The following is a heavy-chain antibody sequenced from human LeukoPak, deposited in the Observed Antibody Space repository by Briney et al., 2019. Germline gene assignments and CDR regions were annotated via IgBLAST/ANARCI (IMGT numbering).Heavy chain of an antibody. CDR2: INPNSGCT. V-gene: IGHV1-2*02. CDR1: GYTFTGYY. D-gene: IGHD4-11*01. J-gene: IGHJ4*02. CDR3: ARDSYSRRRGFDY. Sequence: GASVKVSCKASGYTFTGYYMHWVRPAPGQGLEWMGWINPNSGCTNYAQKFQGRVTMTRDTSISTAYLELSRLRSDDTAVDYCARDSYSRRRGFDYWGQGTLVTVSS.